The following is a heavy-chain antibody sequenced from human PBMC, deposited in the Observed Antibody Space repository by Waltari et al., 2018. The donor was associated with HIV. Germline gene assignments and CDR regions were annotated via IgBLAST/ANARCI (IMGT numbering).Heavy chain of an antibody. J-gene: IGHJ6*02. V-gene: IGHV1-58*01. CDR2: LVVGSGRT. CDR3: AAVGNSQYFENLSHYGMDV. D-gene: IGHD2-2*01. CDR1: GFTLRGSV. Sequence: QMQLVQSGPEVKKPGTSVKVSCRASGFTLRGSVVQWLRTPRGQRLEWIGGLVVGSGRTIDDRTFQERVTITADMFANTAYRDLSPLQSDDTAVYYCAAVGNSQYFENLSHYGMDVWGQGTAVIVSS.